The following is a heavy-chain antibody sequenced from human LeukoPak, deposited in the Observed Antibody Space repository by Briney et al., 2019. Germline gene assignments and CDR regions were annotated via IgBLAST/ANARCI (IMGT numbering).Heavy chain of an antibody. CDR2: TYYRSKWYN. V-gene: IGHV6-1*01. CDR3: ARDRYDYVWGSYCLNWFDP. CDR1: GDSVSSNSAA. J-gene: IGHJ5*02. Sequence: SQTLSLTCAISGDSVSSNSAAWNWIRQSPSRGLGWLGRTYYRSKWYNDYAVSVKSRITINPDTSKNQFSLQLNSVTPEDTAVYYCARDRYDYVWGSYCLNWFDPWGQGTLVTVSS. D-gene: IGHD3-16*01.